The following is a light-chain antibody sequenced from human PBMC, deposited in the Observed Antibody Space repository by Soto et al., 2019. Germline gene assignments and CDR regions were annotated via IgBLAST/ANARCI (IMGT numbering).Light chain of an antibody. J-gene: IGKJ2*01. CDR2: GAS. CDR1: QSVSSN. CDR3: HQYNNWPPYT. Sequence: EIVMTQSPATLSVSPGERVTLSCRANQSVSSNLAWYQQKPGQAPRLLIYGASTRATGIPVRFSGSGSGTEFTLTISSLQSEDFAVYFCHQYNNWPPYTFGQGTKVDIK. V-gene: IGKV3-15*01.